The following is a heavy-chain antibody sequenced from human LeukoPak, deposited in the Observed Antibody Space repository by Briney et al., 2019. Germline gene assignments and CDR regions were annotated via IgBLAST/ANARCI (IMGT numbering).Heavy chain of an antibody. CDR3: ARDPRGGYSSAWYYFDY. D-gene: IGHD6-19*01. V-gene: IGHV4-59*01. CDR2: IYDSGST. CDR1: GGSISSYS. J-gene: IGHJ4*02. Sequence: PSETLSLTCTVSGGSISSYSWNWIRQPPGKGLEWIGYIYDSGSTNYNPSLKSRVTISVDTSKNQFSLKLSSVTAADTAVYYCARDPRGGYSSAWYYFDYWGQGTLLTVSS.